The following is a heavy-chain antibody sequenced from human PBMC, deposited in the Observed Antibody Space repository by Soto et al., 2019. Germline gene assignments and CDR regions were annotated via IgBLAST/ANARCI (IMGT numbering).Heavy chain of an antibody. J-gene: IGHJ4*02. CDR3: ARDQGSYYYDSSGYFDY. V-gene: IGHV3-48*04. D-gene: IGHD3-22*01. CDR1: GFTFSSYS. CDR2: ISSSSSTI. Sequence: GGSLRLSCAASGFTFSSYSMNWVRQAPGKGLEGVSYISSSSSTIYYADSVKGRFTISRDNAKNSLYLQMNSLRAEDTAVYYCARDQGSYYYDSSGYFDYWGQGTLVTVSS.